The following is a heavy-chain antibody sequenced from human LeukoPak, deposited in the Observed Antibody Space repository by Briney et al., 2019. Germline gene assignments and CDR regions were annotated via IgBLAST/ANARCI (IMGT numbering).Heavy chain of an antibody. V-gene: IGHV4-59*01. Sequence: SETLSLTCTVSGGSISSYYWSWIRQPPGKGLEWIGYIYYSGSTNYNPSLKSRVTISVDTSKNQFSLKLSSVTAADTAVYYCARDETSAGSYGYPVAFDIWGQGTMVTVSS. D-gene: IGHD5-18*01. CDR1: GGSISSYY. CDR2: IYYSGST. CDR3: ARDETSAGSYGYPVAFDI. J-gene: IGHJ3*02.